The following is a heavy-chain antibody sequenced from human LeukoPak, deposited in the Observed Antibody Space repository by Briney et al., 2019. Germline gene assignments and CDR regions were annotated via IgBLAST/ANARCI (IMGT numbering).Heavy chain of an antibody. D-gene: IGHD6-13*01. V-gene: IGHV3-23*01. CDR2: FSATDGSA. Sequence: PGGSLRLSCAASGFTVSSYGVTWVRQAPGKGLEWVSAFSATDGSAQYAESVKGRFTISRDNSKNSLYLQMNSLRDEDTPVYYCAKAKIAAAGTGAFDVWGQGTMVTVSS. J-gene: IGHJ3*01. CDR3: AKAKIAAAGTGAFDV. CDR1: GFTVSSYG.